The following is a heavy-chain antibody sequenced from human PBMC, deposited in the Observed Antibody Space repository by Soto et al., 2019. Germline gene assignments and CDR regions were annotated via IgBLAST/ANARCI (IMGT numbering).Heavy chain of an antibody. CDR3: AKGGRLVTTSGENY. D-gene: IGHD4-17*01. Sequence: EVQLLESGGGLVQPGGSLRLSCAASGFTFSSYAMSWVRQAPGKGLEWVSAISGSGGITYYADSVKGRFTISRDNSKNTLYLQMNSLRAEDTAVYYCAKGGRLVTTSGENYWGQGTLVTVSS. V-gene: IGHV3-23*01. CDR1: GFTFSSYA. J-gene: IGHJ4*02. CDR2: ISGSGGIT.